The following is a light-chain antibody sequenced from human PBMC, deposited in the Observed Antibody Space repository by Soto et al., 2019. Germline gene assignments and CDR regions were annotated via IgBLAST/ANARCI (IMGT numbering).Light chain of an antibody. Sequence: QSALTQPPSASGSPGQSVTISCSGTSNDLGGFNYVSWYQQHPGKAPKLIIYEVTERPSGVPDRFSGSKSGNTASLTVSGLQAEDEADYYCSSYGGYDNLIFGGGTTLTVL. CDR2: EVT. CDR3: SSYGGYDNLI. CDR1: SNDLGGFNY. V-gene: IGLV2-8*01. J-gene: IGLJ2*01.